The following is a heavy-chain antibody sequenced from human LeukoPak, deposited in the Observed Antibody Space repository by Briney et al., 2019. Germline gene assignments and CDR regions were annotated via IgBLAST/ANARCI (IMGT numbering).Heavy chain of an antibody. V-gene: IGHV3-23*01. CDR1: GFTFSSYG. CDR2: ISGSGGST. D-gene: IGHD4-17*01. Sequence: GGSLRLSCAASGFTFSSYGMSWVRQAPGKGLEWVSAISGSGGSTYYADSVKGRFTISRDNSKNTLYLQMNSLRAEDTAVYYCARLYGDYVMVFDYWGQGTLVTVSS. CDR3: ARLYGDYVMVFDY. J-gene: IGHJ4*02.